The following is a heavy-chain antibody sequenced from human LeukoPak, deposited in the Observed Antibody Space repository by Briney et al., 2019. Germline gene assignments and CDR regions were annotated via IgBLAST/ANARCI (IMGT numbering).Heavy chain of an antibody. J-gene: IGHJ4*02. CDR1: GYTFTSYY. CDR2: INPVGGST. Sequence: ASVKVSCKASGYTFTSYYIHWVRQAPGQGLEWMGLINPVGGSTSYAQKLLGRVSMTRDTSTNTVYMELSGLRSEDTAVYYCARVYSSSSPTDYWGQGTLVAVSS. CDR3: ARVYSSSSPTDY. D-gene: IGHD6-6*01. V-gene: IGHV1-46*04.